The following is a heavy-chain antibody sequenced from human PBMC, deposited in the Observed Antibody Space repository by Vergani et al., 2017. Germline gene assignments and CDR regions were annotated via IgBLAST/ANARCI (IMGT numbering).Heavy chain of an antibody. CDR2: IYYSGST. Sequence: QVQLQESGPGLVKPSETLSLTCTVPGGSISSYYWSWIRQPPGKGLEWIGYIYYSGSTNYNPSLKSRVTISVDTSKNQFSLKLSSVTAADTAVYYCARVPGGTPGWFQKYWXFDLWGRGTLVTVSA. D-gene: IGHD2-15*01. CDR1: GGSISSYY. CDR3: ARVPGGTPGWFQKYWXFDL. V-gene: IGHV4-59*01. J-gene: IGHJ2*01.